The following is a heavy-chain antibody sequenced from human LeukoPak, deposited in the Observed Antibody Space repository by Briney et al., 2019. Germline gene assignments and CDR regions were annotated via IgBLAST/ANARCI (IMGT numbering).Heavy chain of an antibody. V-gene: IGHV1-18*01. CDR2: ISAYNGNT. CDR1: GYTFTSYG. CDR3: ARDLSGSYVQDY. J-gene: IGHJ4*02. Sequence: ASVKVSCKASGYTFTSYGISWVRQAPGQGLEWMGWISAYNGNTNYAQKLQGRVTMTTDISTSTAYMELRSLRSEDTAVYYCARDLSGSYVQDYWGQGTLVTVSS. D-gene: IGHD1-26*01.